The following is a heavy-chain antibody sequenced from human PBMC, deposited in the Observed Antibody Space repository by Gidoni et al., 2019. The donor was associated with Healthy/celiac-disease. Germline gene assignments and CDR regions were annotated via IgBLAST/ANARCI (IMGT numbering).Heavy chain of an antibody. Sequence: EVQLVESGGGLVQPGGSLRLSCAASGCTFSSYSMTWVRQAPGKGLEWVSYISSSSSTIYYADSVKGRFTISRDNAKNSLYLQMNSLRAEDTAVYYCARENNKWELHLGWFDPWGQGTLVTVSS. CDR2: ISSSSSTI. J-gene: IGHJ5*02. D-gene: IGHD1-26*01. CDR3: ARENNKWELHLGWFDP. CDR1: GCTFSSYS. V-gene: IGHV3-48*01.